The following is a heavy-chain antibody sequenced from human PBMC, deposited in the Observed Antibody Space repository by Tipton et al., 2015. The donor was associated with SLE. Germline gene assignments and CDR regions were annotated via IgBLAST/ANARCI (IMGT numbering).Heavy chain of an antibody. Sequence: LRLSCTVSGGSISSGSYYWSWIRQPAGKGLEWIGRIYPSGSTNYNPSLKSRVTISVDTSKNQFSLRLSSVTAADTAVYYCARDRGSSSTLGFDYWGQGSLVTVSS. CDR2: IYPSGST. CDR1: GGSISSGSYY. J-gene: IGHJ4*02. V-gene: IGHV4-61*02. D-gene: IGHD6-6*01. CDR3: ARDRGSSSTLGFDY.